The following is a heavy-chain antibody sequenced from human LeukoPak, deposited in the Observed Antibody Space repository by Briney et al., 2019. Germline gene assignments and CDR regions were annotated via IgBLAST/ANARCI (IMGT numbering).Heavy chain of an antibody. CDR2: IGGSGGST. CDR1: GFTFSCYA. V-gene: IGHV3-23*01. D-gene: IGHD2-15*01. CDR3: AKVETVAAATLRGFDY. Sequence: PGGALSLCCGASGFTFSCYARRWGRQAPGKVLGRVSSIGGSGGSTYYADSVKGRFTISRDNSKNTLYLKRNRLRAEDTAVYYCAKVETVAAATLRGFDYWGQGTLVTVSS. J-gene: IGHJ4*02.